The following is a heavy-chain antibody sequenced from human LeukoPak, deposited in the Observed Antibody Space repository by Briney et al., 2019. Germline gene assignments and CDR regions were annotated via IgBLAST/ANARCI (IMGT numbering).Heavy chain of an antibody. J-gene: IGHJ4*02. V-gene: IGHV3-21*01. Sequence: GGSLRLSCAASGVTFSSYSMSWVRQAPGKGLEWVASISSSSSYIYYADSVKGRFTMSRDNAKNSLYLQMNSLRAEDTAVYYCARDHGGFDYIDYWGQGTLVTVSS. CDR1: GVTFSSYS. D-gene: IGHD3-10*01. CDR2: ISSSSSYI. CDR3: ARDHGGFDYIDY.